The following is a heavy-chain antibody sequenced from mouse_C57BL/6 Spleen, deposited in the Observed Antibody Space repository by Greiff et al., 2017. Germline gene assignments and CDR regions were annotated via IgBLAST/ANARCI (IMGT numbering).Heavy chain of an antibody. Sequence: EVQLVESGEGLVKPGGSLTLSCAASGFTFSSYAMSWVRQTPEKRLEWVAYISSGGDYIYYADTVKGRFTISRDNARNTLYLQMSSLKSEDTAMYYCTRGYSNPYAMDYWGQGTSVTVSS. J-gene: IGHJ4*01. CDR1: GFTFSSYA. D-gene: IGHD2-5*01. CDR2: ISSGGDYI. V-gene: IGHV5-9-1*02. CDR3: TRGYSNPYAMDY.